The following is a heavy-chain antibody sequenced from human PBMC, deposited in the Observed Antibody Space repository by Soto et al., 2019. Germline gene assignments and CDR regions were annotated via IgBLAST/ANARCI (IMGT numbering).Heavy chain of an antibody. CDR2: ISATGTT. Sequence: QLQLRESGPGLVEPSETLSLTCTVSGDSMSSYYWSWIRQSAEKGLEWMGRISATGTTNYMPSLKSRITLSIDASKNQFSLNLKFVTAADTAVSFCASDQSGAADIWGQGTVVSVS. CDR1: GDSMSSYY. V-gene: IGHV4-4*07. CDR3: ASDQSGAADI. J-gene: IGHJ3*02. D-gene: IGHD7-27*01.